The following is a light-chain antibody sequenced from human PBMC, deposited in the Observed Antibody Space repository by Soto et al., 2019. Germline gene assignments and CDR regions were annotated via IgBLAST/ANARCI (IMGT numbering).Light chain of an antibody. Sequence: QSVPTQPPSASGAPPQSVTISCTGTSSDVGAYIFVSWYQQHPGKAPKLMVYDVNRRPPGVPDRFFGSKSGNTASLTVSGLQAEDEADYYCVSFAVGTYVFGTGTKVTFL. CDR2: DVN. J-gene: IGLJ1*01. CDR3: VSFAVGTYV. CDR1: SSDVGAYIF. V-gene: IGLV2-8*01.